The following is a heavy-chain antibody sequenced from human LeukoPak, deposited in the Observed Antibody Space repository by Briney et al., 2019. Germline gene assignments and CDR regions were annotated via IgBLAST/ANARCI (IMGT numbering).Heavy chain of an antibody. CDR3: ANIDWYYYDSSGYPNLGY. J-gene: IGHJ4*02. V-gene: IGHV3-30*18. CDR2: ISYDGSNK. D-gene: IGHD3-22*01. Sequence: GRSLRLSCAASGFTFSSYGMHWVRQAPGKGLEWVAVISYDGSNKYYADSVKSRFTISRDNSKNTLYLQMNSLRAEDTAVYYFANIDWYYYDSSGYPNLGYWGQGTLVTVSS. CDR1: GFTFSSYG.